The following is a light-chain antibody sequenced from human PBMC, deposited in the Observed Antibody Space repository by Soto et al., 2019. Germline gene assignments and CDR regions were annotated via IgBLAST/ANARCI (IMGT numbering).Light chain of an antibody. V-gene: IGLV2-23*01. CDR3: CSSAPSRTVV. CDR2: EGS. Sequence: QSVLTQPASVSGSPGQSITISCTGSSSTVGSYRLVSWYQCHPGKVPKLIIYEGSKRPSGVSNRFSGSEPGNTASLTIAGLQAEDEADYYCCSSAPSRTVVFGTGTKVTVL. J-gene: IGLJ1*01. CDR1: SSTVGSYRL.